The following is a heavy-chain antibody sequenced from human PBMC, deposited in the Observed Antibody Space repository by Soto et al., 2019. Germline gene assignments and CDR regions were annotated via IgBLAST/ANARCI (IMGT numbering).Heavy chain of an antibody. V-gene: IGHV4-30-4*01. D-gene: IGHD4-17*01. Sequence: SETLSLTCTVSGGSISSGDFYWSRIRQPPGKGLELIGNIYYSGSTYYNPSLRSRAIMSVDTSQNQFSLKLSSLTAADTAVYFCARADDSSDRFDYWGQGALVTVSS. CDR3: ARADDSSDRFDY. J-gene: IGHJ4*02. CDR2: IYYSGST. CDR1: GGSISSGDFY.